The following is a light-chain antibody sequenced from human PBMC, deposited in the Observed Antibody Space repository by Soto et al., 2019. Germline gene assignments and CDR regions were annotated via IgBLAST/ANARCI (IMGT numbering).Light chain of an antibody. J-gene: IGKJ5*01. V-gene: IGKV3-20*01. CDR1: QSVSRR. CDR2: GAS. Sequence: EVVLTQSPFTLPLSPWRTATSFWRASQSVSRRLAWYQQRPGQSPRLLISGASMRASGVPVRFIGSGSGTDFTLTITRLEPEDFAVYYCQQYGGSPITFGLGTRLEIK. CDR3: QQYGGSPIT.